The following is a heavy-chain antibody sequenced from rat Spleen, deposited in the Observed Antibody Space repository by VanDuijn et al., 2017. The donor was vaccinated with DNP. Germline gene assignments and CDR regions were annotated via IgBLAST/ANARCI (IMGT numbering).Heavy chain of an antibody. Sequence: EVQLVESGGGLVQPGRSLKLSCAASGFTFSIYGMAWVRQAPTKGLEWVASISTSGEYTHYRDSVKGRFTISRDNAKDTQYLQMDSLRSEDTATYYFVAGVYGGYEDWFAYWGQGTLVTVSS. D-gene: IGHD1-11*01. CDR1: GFTFSIYG. CDR3: VAGVYGGYEDWFAY. CDR2: ISTSGEYT. J-gene: IGHJ3*01. V-gene: IGHV5S13*01.